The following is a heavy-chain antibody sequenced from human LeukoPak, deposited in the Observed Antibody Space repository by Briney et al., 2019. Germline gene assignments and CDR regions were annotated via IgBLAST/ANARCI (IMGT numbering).Heavy chain of an antibody. CDR3: ARDPYSGSYGDYYYYYMDV. Sequence: GGSLRLSCAASGFSFSTYNMNWVRQAPGTGREWVSSITSSSSYIYYADSLKGRFTISRDNAKSSLYLQMNSLRDEDTAVYYCARDPYSGSYGDYYYYYMDVWGKGTTVTISS. D-gene: IGHD1-26*01. V-gene: IGHV3-21*01. CDR1: GFSFSTYN. J-gene: IGHJ6*03. CDR2: ITSSSSYI.